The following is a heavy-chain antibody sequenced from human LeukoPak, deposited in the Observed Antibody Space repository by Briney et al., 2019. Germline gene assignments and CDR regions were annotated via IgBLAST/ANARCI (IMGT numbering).Heavy chain of an antibody. Sequence: VASVKVSCKASGGTFSSYAISWVRQAPGQGLEWMGRIIPIFGTANYAQKFQGRVTITTDESTSTAYMELSSLRSEDTAVYYCARRGSALRGSGAFDIWGQGTMVTVAS. CDR2: IIPIFGTA. CDR1: GGTFSSYA. J-gene: IGHJ3*02. D-gene: IGHD1-26*01. V-gene: IGHV1-69*05. CDR3: ARRGSALRGSGAFDI.